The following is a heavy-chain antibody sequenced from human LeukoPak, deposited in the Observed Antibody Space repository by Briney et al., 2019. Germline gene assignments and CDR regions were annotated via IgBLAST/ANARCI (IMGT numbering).Heavy chain of an antibody. V-gene: IGHV4-59*08. CDR1: GDSISSYY. Sequence: SETLSLTCTVSGDSISSYYWSWIRQPPGKGLEWIGYIFYSGSTDNSPSLKSRVTIPLDTSKNQFSLKLSSVTAADTAVYYCARHNGSGWKRGFDYWGQGILVTVSS. D-gene: IGHD6-19*01. J-gene: IGHJ4*02. CDR2: IFYSGST. CDR3: ARHNGSGWKRGFDY.